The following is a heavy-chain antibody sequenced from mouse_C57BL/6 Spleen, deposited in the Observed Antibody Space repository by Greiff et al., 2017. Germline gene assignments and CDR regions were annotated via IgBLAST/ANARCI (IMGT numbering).Heavy chain of an antibody. CDR1: GFTFSSYA. Sequence: EVKLQESGEGLVKPGGSLKLSCAASGFTFSSYAMSWVRQTPEKRLEWVAYISSGGDYIYYADTVKGRFTISRDNARNTLYLQMSSLKSEDTAMYYCTREEDYYGSRAWFAYWGQGTLVTVSA. V-gene: IGHV5-9-1*02. CDR2: ISSGGDYI. D-gene: IGHD1-1*01. CDR3: TREEDYYGSRAWFAY. J-gene: IGHJ3*01.